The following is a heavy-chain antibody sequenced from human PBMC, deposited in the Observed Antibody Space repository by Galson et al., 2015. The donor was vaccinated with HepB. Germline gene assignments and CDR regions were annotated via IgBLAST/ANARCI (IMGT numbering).Heavy chain of an antibody. J-gene: IGHJ4*02. CDR1: GYTFIGYY. D-gene: IGHD6-13*01. Sequence: SVKVSCKASGYTFIGYYIHWVRQAPGQGLEWMGWINPNTGGTNSAQKFQGRVTMTRDTSISTAYMELSRLTSDDTAVYYCARGVDSSSWFFFDSWGQGTLVTVSS. V-gene: IGHV1-2*02. CDR3: ARGVDSSSWFFFDS. CDR2: INPNTGGT.